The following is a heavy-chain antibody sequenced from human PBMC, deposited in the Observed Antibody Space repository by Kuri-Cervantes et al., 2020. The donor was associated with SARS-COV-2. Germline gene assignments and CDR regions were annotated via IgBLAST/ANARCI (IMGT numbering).Heavy chain of an antibody. CDR3: ARVPHSGWGESALDI. CDR2: IIPIFGTA. Sequence: SVKVSCKASGGTFSSYAISWVRQAPGQGLEWMGGIIPIFGTANYAQKFQGRVTITADESTSTAYMELRSLRSDDTAVYYCARVPHSGWGESALDIWGQGTMVTVSS. CDR1: GGTFSSYA. V-gene: IGHV1-69*13. D-gene: IGHD3-16*01. J-gene: IGHJ3*02.